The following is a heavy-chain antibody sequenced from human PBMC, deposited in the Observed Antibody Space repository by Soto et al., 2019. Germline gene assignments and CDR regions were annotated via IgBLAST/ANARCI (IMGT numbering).Heavy chain of an antibody. V-gene: IGHV3-23*01. CDR3: AKVKSGEYSGYDWGQIDY. CDR2: ISGSGGST. CDR1: GFTFSSYA. D-gene: IGHD5-12*01. Sequence: GGSLRLSCAASGFTFSSYAMSWVRQAPGKGLEWVSAISGSGGSTYYADSVKGRFTISRDNSKNTLYLQMNSLRAEDTAVYYCAKVKSGEYSGYDWGQIDYWGQGTLVTVSS. J-gene: IGHJ4*02.